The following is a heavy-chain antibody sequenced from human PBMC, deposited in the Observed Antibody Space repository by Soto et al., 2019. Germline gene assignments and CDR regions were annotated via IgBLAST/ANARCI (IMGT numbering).Heavy chain of an antibody. CDR1: GFTFSSYG. Sequence: GGSLRLSCAASGFTFSSYGMHWVRQAPGKGLEWVAVISYDGSNKYYADSVKGRFTISRDNSRNTLYLQMNSLRAEDTAVYYCAKSTRGYGMDVWGQGTTVTVSS. CDR2: ISYDGSNK. D-gene: IGHD3-10*01. V-gene: IGHV3-30*18. CDR3: AKSTRGYGMDV. J-gene: IGHJ6*02.